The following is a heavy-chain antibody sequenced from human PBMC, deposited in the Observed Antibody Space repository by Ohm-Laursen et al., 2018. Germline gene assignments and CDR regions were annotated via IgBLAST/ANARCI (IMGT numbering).Heavy chain of an antibody. CDR1: GASISSYY. Sequence: TLSLTCTVSGASISSYYWTWIRQPPGKGLEWIGHFYHSGGTNNNPSFKSRVTISIDTPKKQVSLNLNSVTAADTAVYYCASSQSSSWYHAFDVWGQGTMVTVSS. V-gene: IGHV4-4*08. CDR2: FYHSGGT. J-gene: IGHJ3*01. D-gene: IGHD6-13*01. CDR3: ASSQSSSWYHAFDV.